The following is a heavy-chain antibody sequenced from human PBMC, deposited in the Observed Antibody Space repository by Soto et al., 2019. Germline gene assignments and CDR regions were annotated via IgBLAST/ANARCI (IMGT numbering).Heavy chain of an antibody. D-gene: IGHD3-16*01. J-gene: IGHJ6*02. Sequence: QVQVEQSGAEVKKPGASVKVSCKVSGYRLSELFVYWVRQAPGKGLEWMGGFDPEDGQTIYAQKFQGRISMTEATSTGIAYMELTSLRPEDTAVYFCSTGGGDESASYYYGMHVWGQGTTVTVS. V-gene: IGHV1-24*01. CDR3: STGGGDESASYYYGMHV. CDR1: GYRLSELF. CDR2: FDPEDGQT.